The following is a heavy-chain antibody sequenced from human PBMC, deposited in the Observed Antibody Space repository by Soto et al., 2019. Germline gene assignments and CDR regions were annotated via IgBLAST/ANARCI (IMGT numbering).Heavy chain of an antibody. D-gene: IGHD2-2*01. CDR1: GGTFSSYT. V-gene: IGHV1-69*04. CDR2: IIPILGIA. J-gene: IGHJ3*02. CDR3: ARDLGYCSSTSCFDAFDI. Sequence: SVKVSCKASGGTFSSYTISWVRQAPGQGLEWMGRIIPILGIANYAQKFQGRVTITADKSTSTAYMELSSLRSEDTAVYYCARDLGYCSSTSCFDAFDIWGQGTMVTVSS.